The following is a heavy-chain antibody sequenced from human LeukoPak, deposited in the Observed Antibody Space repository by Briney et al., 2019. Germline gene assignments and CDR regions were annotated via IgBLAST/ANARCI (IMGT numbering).Heavy chain of an antibody. J-gene: IGHJ4*02. Sequence: SQTLSLTCPVSGDSLSSKNCAWNWLRESPSRGREGLASTYYRSKWYNDYAESMEDRMTISKDTSKNQYSLHLNSVTPDDTAVYYCARDLGTTGWHTFDYWGQGTLVTVSS. CDR3: ARDLGTTGWHTFDY. D-gene: IGHD6-19*01. CDR1: GDSLSSKNCA. V-gene: IGHV6-1*01. CDR2: TYYRSKWYN.